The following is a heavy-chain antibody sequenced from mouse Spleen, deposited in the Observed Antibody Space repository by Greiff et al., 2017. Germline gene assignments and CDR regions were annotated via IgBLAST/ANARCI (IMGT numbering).Heavy chain of an antibody. CDR3: AREDGNSLDY. V-gene: IGHV1-18*01. CDR2: INPNNGGT. D-gene: IGHD2-1*01. J-gene: IGHJ2*01. Sequence: VQLKQSGPELVKPGASVKIPCKASRYTFTDYNMDWVKQSHGKSLEWIGDINPNNGGTIYNQKFKGKATLTVDKSSSTAYMELRSLTSEDTAVYYCAREDGNSLDYWGQGTTLTVSS. CDR1: RYTFTDYN.